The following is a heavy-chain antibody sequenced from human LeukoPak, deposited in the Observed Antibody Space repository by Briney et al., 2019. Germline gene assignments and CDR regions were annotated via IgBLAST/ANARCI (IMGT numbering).Heavy chain of an antibody. CDR1: GGSISTTNYY. CDR3: ANGYSYGSFDF. CDR2: IYYSGSA. Sequence: PSETLSLTCTVSGGSISTTNYYSGWIRQPPGKGLEWIGTIYYSGSAYYNPSLKSRVTISVDTSKNQFSLKLSSVTAADTAVYYCANGYSYGSFDFWGQGTLVTVSS. V-gene: IGHV4-39*01. J-gene: IGHJ4*02. D-gene: IGHD5-18*01.